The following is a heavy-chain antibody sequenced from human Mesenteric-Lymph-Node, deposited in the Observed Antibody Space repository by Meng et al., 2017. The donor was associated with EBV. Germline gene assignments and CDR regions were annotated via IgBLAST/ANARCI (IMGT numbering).Heavy chain of an antibody. CDR3: ARGASMVDTGFDR. J-gene: IGHJ5*02. CDR1: GDSISRDYY. Sequence: QVQLQESGPGLVKPSQTLSLTCAVSGDSISRDYYWTWIRQPPGKGLEWIGYIYYSGSTNYNPSLKSRVTMSVDTSRNQFSLRLTSVNAADTAVYYCARGASMVDTGFDRWGQGALVTVSS. D-gene: IGHD5-18*01. CDR2: IYYSGST. V-gene: IGHV4-30-4*01.